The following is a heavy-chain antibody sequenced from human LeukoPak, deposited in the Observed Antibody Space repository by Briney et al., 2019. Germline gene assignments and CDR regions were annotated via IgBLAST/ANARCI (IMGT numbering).Heavy chain of an antibody. CDR2: IIPIFGTA. D-gene: IGHD1-26*01. J-gene: IGHJ3*02. Sequence: SVKVSCKASGGTFSSYAISWVRQAPGQGLEWIGGIIPIFGTANYAQKFQGRVTITADESTSTAYMELSSLRSEDTAVYYCARDWSIVGAFDAFDIWGQGTMVTVSS. CDR1: GGTFSSYA. CDR3: ARDWSIVGAFDAFDI. V-gene: IGHV1-69*13.